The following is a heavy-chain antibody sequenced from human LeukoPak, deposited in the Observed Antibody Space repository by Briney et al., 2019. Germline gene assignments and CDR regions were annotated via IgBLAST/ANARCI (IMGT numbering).Heavy chain of an antibody. V-gene: IGHV4-61*09. CDR1: GGSISSGSYY. Sequence: SETLSLTCTVSGGSISSGSYYWSWIRQPAGKGLEWIGHIYTSGSTNYNPSLKSRVTISVDTSKNQFSLNLSSVTAADTAVYYCARGRGSSWYYFDYWGQGTLVTVSS. CDR3: ARGRGSSWYYFDY. J-gene: IGHJ4*02. D-gene: IGHD6-13*01. CDR2: IYTSGST.